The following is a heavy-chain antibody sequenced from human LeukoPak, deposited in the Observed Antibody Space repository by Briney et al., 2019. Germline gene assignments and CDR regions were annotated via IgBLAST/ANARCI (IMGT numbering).Heavy chain of an antibody. D-gene: IGHD4-17*01. CDR2: IYSGGST. J-gene: IGHJ3*02. V-gene: IGHV3-53*01. CDR3: ATAWVDYGDYEGGDAFDI. CDR1: GFTFSSYA. Sequence: GGSLRLSCAASGFTFSSYAMSWVRQAPGKGLEWVSVIYSGGSTYYADSVKGRFTISRDNSKNTLYLQMNSLRAEDTAVYYCATAWVDYGDYEGGDAFDIWGQGTMVTVSS.